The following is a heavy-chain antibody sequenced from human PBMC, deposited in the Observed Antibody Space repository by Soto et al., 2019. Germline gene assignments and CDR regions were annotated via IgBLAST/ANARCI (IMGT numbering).Heavy chain of an antibody. CDR2: IYTSGST. CDR1: GGSISSYY. J-gene: IGHJ4*02. CDR3: ASQGADTAIDY. V-gene: IGHV4-4*07. Sequence: QVQLQESGPGLVKPSETLSLTCTVSGGSISSYYWSWIRQPAGKGLEWIGRIYTSGSTNYNPSLKGQVTTSGDTCKNHFSAKLRSVTVADTAVYSGASQGADTAIDYWGQGTLVTVSS. D-gene: IGHD5-18*01.